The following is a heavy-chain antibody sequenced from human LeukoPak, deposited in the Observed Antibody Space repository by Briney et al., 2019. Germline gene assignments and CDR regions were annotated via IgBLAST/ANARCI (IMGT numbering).Heavy chain of an antibody. CDR3: ARDRQATTAYDAFDI. CDR2: IYDSGST. CDR1: GDSISTNY. V-gene: IGHV4-59*01. J-gene: IGHJ3*02. D-gene: IGHD4-17*01. Sequence: SETLSLTCTVSGDSISTNYWTWLRQPPGKGLEWIGYIYDSGSTKYNPSLKSRATISVDTSKNQFSLKLSSVTAADTAVYYCARDRQATTAYDAFDIWGQGTMVTVSS.